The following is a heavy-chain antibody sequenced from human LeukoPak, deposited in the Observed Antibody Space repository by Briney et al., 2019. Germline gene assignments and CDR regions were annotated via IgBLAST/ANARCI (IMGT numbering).Heavy chain of an antibody. CDR2: IIPIFGTA. D-gene: IGHD1-1*01. CDR1: GGTFSSYG. CDR3: AREEAGTPPGGYYYYMDV. V-gene: IGHV1-69*05. J-gene: IGHJ6*03. Sequence: SVKVSCKASGGTFSSYGISWVRQAPGQGLEWMGGIIPIFGTANYAQKFQGRVTISTDESTSTAYMELSSLRSEDTAMYYCAREEAGTPPGGYYYYMDVWGKGTTVTVSS.